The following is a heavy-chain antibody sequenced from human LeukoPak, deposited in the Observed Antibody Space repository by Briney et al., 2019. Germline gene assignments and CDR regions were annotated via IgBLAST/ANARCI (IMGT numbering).Heavy chain of an antibody. CDR2: IKSKTDGGTT. V-gene: IGHV3-15*01. CDR1: GFTFSSYW. CDR3: TTDVKQLWFEGDH. D-gene: IGHD5-18*01. Sequence: GGSLRLSCAASGFTFSSYWMTWVRQAPGKGLEWVGHIKSKTDGGTTDYAAPVKGRFTISRDDSKNTLYLQMNSLKTEDTAVYYCTTDVKQLWFEGDHWGQGTLVTVSS. J-gene: IGHJ4*02.